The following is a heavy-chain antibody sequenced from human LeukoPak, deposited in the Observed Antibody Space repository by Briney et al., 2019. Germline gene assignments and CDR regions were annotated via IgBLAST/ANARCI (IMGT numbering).Heavy chain of an antibody. D-gene: IGHD6-13*01. J-gene: IGHJ4*02. CDR1: GGSFSGYY. V-gene: IGHV4-34*01. CDR3: ATITGYSSSSPDY. Sequence: SETLSLTCAVYGGSFSGYYWSWIRQPPGKGLEWIGEINHSGSTNYNLSLKSRVTISVDTSKNQFSLKLSSVTAADTAVYYCATITGYSSSSPDYWGQGTLVTVSS. CDR2: INHSGST.